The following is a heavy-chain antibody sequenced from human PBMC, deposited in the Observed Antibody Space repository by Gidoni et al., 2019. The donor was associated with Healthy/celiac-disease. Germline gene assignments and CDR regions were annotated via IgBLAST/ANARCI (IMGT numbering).Heavy chain of an antibody. V-gene: IGHV4-59*01. CDR3: ARDLGGVNYDILTGYSDAFDI. CDR2: IYYSGST. Sequence: QVQLQESGPGLVKPSETLSLTCTVSGGSISSYYWSWIRQPPGKGLEWIGYIYYSGSTNYNPSLKSRVTISVDTSKNQFSLKLSSVTAADTAVYYCARDLGGVNYDILTGYSDAFDIWGQGTMVTVSS. D-gene: IGHD3-9*01. CDR1: GGSISSYY. J-gene: IGHJ3*02.